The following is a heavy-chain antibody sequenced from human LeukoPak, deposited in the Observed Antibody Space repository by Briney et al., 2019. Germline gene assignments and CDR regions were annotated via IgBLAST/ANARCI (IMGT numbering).Heavy chain of an antibody. J-gene: IGHJ6*02. Sequence: SETLSLTCTVSGGSISSYYWSWIRQPAGKGLEWIGRIYTSGSTNYNPSLKSRVTMSVDTSKNQFSLKLSSVTAADTAVYYCARDQYYYGSGTYGMDVWGQGTTVTVSS. CDR2: IYTSGST. V-gene: IGHV4-4*07. CDR3: ARDQYYYGSGTYGMDV. D-gene: IGHD3-10*01. CDR1: GGSISSYY.